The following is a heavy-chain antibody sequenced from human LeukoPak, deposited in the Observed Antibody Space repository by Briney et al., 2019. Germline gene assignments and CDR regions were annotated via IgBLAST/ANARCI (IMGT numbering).Heavy chain of an antibody. CDR1: AFVFGDYG. CDR3: AKHHYGAGSQKYYFDY. Sequence: GGSLRLSCAASAFVFGDYGMHWVRQAPGKGLEWVTMVRNDGSDKYYADSVKGRFTISRDNSKNTLYLQMNSLRPEDTAVYYCAKHHYGAGSQKYYFDYWGQGTLVTVSS. V-gene: IGHV3-30*02. D-gene: IGHD3-10*01. CDR2: VRNDGSDK. J-gene: IGHJ4*02.